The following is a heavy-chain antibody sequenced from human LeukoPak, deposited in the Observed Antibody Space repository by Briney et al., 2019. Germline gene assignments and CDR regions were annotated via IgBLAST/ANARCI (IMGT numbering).Heavy chain of an antibody. V-gene: IGHV1-8*01. CDR3: AREGAAAGLEPDY. J-gene: IGHJ4*02. D-gene: IGHD6-13*01. CDR2: MNPNSGNT. CDR1: GYTFTSYD. Sequence: ASVTVSCKASGYTFTSYDINWVRQATGQGLEWMGWMNPNSGNTGYAQKFQGRVTMTRNTSISTAYMELSSLRSEDTAVYYCAREGAAAGLEPDYWGQGTLVTVSS.